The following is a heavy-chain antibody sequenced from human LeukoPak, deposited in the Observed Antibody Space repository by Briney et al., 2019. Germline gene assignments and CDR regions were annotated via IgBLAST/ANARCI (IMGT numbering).Heavy chain of an antibody. J-gene: IGHJ4*02. CDR3: AKLLAVTNSYYFNY. V-gene: IGHV3-23*01. D-gene: IGHD6-19*01. CDR2: ISGSGSGGST. CDR1: GFTFSSYA. Sequence: PGGSLRLSCAASGFTFSSYAMSWVRQAPGKGLEWVSTISGSGSGGSTYYADSVKGRFTISRDNSKDTLYLQMNSLRAEDTAVYNCAKLLAVTNSYYFNYWGQGTLVTVSS.